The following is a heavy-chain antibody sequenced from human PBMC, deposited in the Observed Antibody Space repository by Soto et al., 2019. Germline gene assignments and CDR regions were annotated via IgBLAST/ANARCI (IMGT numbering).Heavy chain of an antibody. CDR1: GGTFSTYT. J-gene: IGHJ4*02. CDR3: AGGMCFGGSCYLEV. Sequence: QVQLVQSGAEVQKPGSSVKVSCKASGGTFSTYTLYWVRQAPGQGLEWMGGISPGIDIRDYAPKFQGRVTIPADESTSTVYMQLSTLISEDTALYYCAGGMCFGGSCYLEVWGQGTLVTVSS. CDR2: ISPGIDIR. D-gene: IGHD2-15*01. V-gene: IGHV1-69*12.